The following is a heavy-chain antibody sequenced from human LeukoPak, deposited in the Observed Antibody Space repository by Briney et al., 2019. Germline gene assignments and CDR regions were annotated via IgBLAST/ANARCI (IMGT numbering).Heavy chain of an antibody. Sequence: SETLSLTCAVYGGSFSGYYWSWIRQPPGKGLEWIGEINHSGSTNYNPSLKSRVTISVDTSKNQFSLKLSSVTAAVTAVYYCARHGSGSYYTPKLSKFDYWGQGTLVTVSS. V-gene: IGHV4-34*01. CDR3: ARHGSGSYYTPKLSKFDY. CDR2: INHSGST. D-gene: IGHD3-10*01. CDR1: GGSFSGYY. J-gene: IGHJ4*02.